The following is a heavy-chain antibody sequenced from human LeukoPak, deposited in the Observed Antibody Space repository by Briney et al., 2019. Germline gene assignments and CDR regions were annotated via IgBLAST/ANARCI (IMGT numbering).Heavy chain of an antibody. J-gene: IGHJ4*02. CDR2: IGTNGGTT. Sequence: GGSLRLSCSASGFTFSSYGMHWVRQAPGKGLEHVSAIGTNGGTTCYADSVKGRFTISRDNAKNTLYLQMSSLRAEDTAVYYCVRGSGYGAYVNWGQGTLVTVSS. CDR3: VRGSGYGAYVN. D-gene: IGHD5-12*01. V-gene: IGHV3-64D*09. CDR1: GFTFSSYG.